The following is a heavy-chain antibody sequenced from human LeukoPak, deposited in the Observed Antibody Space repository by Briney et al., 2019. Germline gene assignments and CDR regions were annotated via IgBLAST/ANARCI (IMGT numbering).Heavy chain of an antibody. V-gene: IGHV4-34*01. CDR1: GGSFSGYY. J-gene: IGHJ4*02. CDR3: ARGYRGREYYFDY. Sequence: PSETLSLTCAVYGGSFSGYYWSWIRQPPGKGLEWIGEINHSGSTNYNPSLKSRVTISVDTSKNQFSLKLSSVTAADTAVYYCARGYRGREYYFDYWGQGTLVTVSS. D-gene: IGHD3-10*01. CDR2: INHSGST.